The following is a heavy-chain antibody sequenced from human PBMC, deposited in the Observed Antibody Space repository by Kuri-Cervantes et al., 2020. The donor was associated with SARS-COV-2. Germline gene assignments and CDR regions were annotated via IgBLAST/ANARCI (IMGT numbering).Heavy chain of an antibody. CDR2: ISSSSSYI. CDR1: GFTFSSYS. J-gene: IGHJ6*03. CDR3: ARDYVWSSKRYYYYYYYMDV. D-gene: IGHD3-16*01. V-gene: IGHV3-21*01. Sequence: GESLKISCAASGFTFSSYSMNWVRQAPGKGLEWVSSISSSSSYIYYADSVKGRFTISRDNAKNSLYLQMNSLRAEDTAEYYSARDYVWSSKRYYYYYYYMDVWGKGTTVTVSS.